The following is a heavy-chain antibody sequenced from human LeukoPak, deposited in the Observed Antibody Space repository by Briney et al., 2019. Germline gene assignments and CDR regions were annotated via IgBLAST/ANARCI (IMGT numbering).Heavy chain of an antibody. Sequence: SETLSLTWTVSGGSISSFYWSWIRQPPGKGLEWIGYIYYSGSPTSNPSLKSRVTLSVDTSQSQFSLMLSSVTAANTPVYFFGGDGDYGLGYLGQGTLVTVFS. CDR1: GGSISSFY. CDR3: GGDGDYGLGY. J-gene: IGHJ4*02. V-gene: IGHV4-59*12. D-gene: IGHD4-17*01. CDR2: IYYSGSP.